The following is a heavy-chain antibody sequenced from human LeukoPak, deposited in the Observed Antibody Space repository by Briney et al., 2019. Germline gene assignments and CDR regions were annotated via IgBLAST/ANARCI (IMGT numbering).Heavy chain of an antibody. V-gene: IGHV4-39*01. CDR2: IYYSGST. D-gene: IGHD3-22*01. J-gene: IGHJ4*02. Sequence: PSETLSLTCTVSGGSISSSSYYWGWTRQPPGKGLEWIGSIYYSGSTYYNPSLKSRVTISVDTSKNQFSLKLSSVTAADTPVYYCASAYDSSGYYPFDYWGEGALVTVSS. CDR1: GGSISSSSYY. CDR3: ASAYDSSGYYPFDY.